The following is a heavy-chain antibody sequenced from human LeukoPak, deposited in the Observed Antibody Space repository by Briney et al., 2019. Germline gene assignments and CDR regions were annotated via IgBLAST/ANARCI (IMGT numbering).Heavy chain of an antibody. CDR3: AKRGVVIRVILVGFHKEAYYFDS. Sequence: GSLRLSCAVSGIALSNYGMSWVRQAPGKGLEWVAGITGSGGSTNYADSVKGRFTISRDNPKNKLYLQMSSLRAEDTAVYFCAKRGVVIRVILVGFHKEAYYFDSWGQGALVTVSS. J-gene: IGHJ4*02. V-gene: IGHV3-23*01. CDR1: GIALSNYG. D-gene: IGHD3-22*01. CDR2: ITGSGGST.